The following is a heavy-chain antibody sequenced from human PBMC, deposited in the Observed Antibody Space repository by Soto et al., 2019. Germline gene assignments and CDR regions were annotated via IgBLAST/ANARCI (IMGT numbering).Heavy chain of an antibody. V-gene: IGHV1-3*01. J-gene: IGHJ6*02. Sequence: QVQLVQSGAEVKKPGASVKVSCKASGYSFTIYAMHWVRQAPGQRLEWMGWINAGNGNTKYSQKFQGSVTITRDTSASPDYMELSSLRSEDTGVYYCARDPWGYYGMDVWGQGTTVTVSS. CDR3: ARDPWGYYGMDV. D-gene: IGHD3-16*01. CDR2: INAGNGNT. CDR1: GYSFTIYA.